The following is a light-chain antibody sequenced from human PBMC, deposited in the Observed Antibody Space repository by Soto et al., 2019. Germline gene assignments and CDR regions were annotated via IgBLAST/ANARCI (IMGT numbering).Light chain of an antibody. Sequence: EVVLTQSPGTLSLSPGERATLSCRASESVTNNYLAWYQHKPGQAPRLLIYGAFDRATGIPDRFSGSGSGTDFTLTISRLEPEDFAVYYCQQYGSSPPYTFGQGTKLKIK. CDR3: QQYGSSPPYT. V-gene: IGKV3-20*01. CDR2: GAF. CDR1: ESVTNNY. J-gene: IGKJ2*01.